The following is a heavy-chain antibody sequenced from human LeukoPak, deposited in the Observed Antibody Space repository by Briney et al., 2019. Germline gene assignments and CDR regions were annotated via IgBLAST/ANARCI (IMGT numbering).Heavy chain of an antibody. CDR1: GFSFSNFW. J-gene: IGHJ5*02. D-gene: IGHD6-6*01. V-gene: IGHV3-7*01. CDR3: ARGGGSSS. CDR2: IKPDGSTT. Sequence: GGSPRLTCAASGFSFSNFWMSWFRQAPGKGLEWVANIKPDGSTTNYVDSVKGRFTISRDNAKNSLDLQMNSLRAEDTAVYYCARGGGSSSWGQGTLVTVSS.